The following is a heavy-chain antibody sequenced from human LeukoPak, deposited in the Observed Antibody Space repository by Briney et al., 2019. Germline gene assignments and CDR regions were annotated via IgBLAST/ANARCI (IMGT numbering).Heavy chain of an antibody. CDR3: ARVGAYYYDSSGYYLFDY. J-gene: IGHJ4*02. D-gene: IGHD3-22*01. CDR1: GYTFTGYY. Sequence: ASVKVSCKASGYTFTGYYMHWVRQAPGQGLEWMGWINPNSGGTNYAQKFQGRVTMTRDTSISTAYMELSRLRSDDTAVYYCARVGAYYYDSSGYYLFDYWGQGTLVTVSP. V-gene: IGHV1-2*02. CDR2: INPNSGGT.